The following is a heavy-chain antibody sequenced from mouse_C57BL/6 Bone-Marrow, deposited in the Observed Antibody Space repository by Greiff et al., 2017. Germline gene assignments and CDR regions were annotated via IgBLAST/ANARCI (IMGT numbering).Heavy chain of an antibody. CDR2: ISDGGSYT. V-gene: IGHV5-4*01. CDR3: AREGYGAWFAY. D-gene: IGHD2-10*02. J-gene: IGHJ3*01. CDR1: GFTFSSYA. Sequence: EVQLVESGGGLVKPGGSLKLSCAASGFTFSSYAMSWVRQTPEKRLEWVATISDGGSYTYYPDNVKGRFTISRDNDKNNLYLQMSHLKSEDTAMYYCAREGYGAWFAYWGQGTLVTVSA.